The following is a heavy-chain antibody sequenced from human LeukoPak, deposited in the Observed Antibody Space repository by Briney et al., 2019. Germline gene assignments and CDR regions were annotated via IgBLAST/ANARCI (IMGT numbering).Heavy chain of an antibody. Sequence: PSQTLSLTCTVSGGSISSDSYYWSWIRHPAGKGLEWIGHIYTSGSTNYDPSLQSRVTISVDTSKNQFSLKLSSVPAADTAVYYCAREGVGGYWGEGTLVSDSS. J-gene: IGHJ4*02. D-gene: IGHD3-10*01. CDR3: AREGVGGY. CDR1: GGSISSDSYY. CDR2: IYTSGST. V-gene: IGHV4-61*09.